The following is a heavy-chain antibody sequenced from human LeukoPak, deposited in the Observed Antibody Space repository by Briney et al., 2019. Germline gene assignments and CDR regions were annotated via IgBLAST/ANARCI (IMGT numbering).Heavy chain of an antibody. J-gene: IGHJ4*02. D-gene: IGHD6-19*01. Sequence: GGSLRLSCVVSGFTFNNYAMNWVRQAPGKGLEWVSSISIRGVNPTYADSVKGRFTTSRDNSKNSLYLQMNSLRAEDTAVYYCARDGRQWLVTRSFDYWGQGTLVTVSS. CDR1: GFTFNNYA. CDR2: ISIRGVNP. CDR3: ARDGRQWLVTRSFDY. V-gene: IGHV3-23*01.